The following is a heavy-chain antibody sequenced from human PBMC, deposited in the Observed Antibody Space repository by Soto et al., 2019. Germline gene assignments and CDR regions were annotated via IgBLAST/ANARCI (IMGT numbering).Heavy chain of an antibody. V-gene: IGHV3-66*01. D-gene: IGHD2-15*01. CDR3: VSESELGCSGGSCYTGDAFDI. CDR1: GFTVSSND. CDR2: NYSGGST. Sequence: PGGSLRLSCAASGFTVSSNDVSWVRQAPRKGLEKVSVNYSGGSTYYADSVKGRFTISRDNSKNTLYLQMNSLRAEDTAVYYCVSESELGCSGGSCYTGDAFDIWGQGTMVTVSS. J-gene: IGHJ3*02.